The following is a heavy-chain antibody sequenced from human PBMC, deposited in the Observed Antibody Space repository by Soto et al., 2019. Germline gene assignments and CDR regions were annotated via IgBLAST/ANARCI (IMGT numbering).Heavy chain of an antibody. D-gene: IGHD4-4*01. CDR1: GFTFSRFS. Sequence: EVQLVESGGGLVQPGGSLRLSCAASGFTFSRFSVNWVRQAPGKGLEGVSYISSTGNTIYYADSVKGRFTISRDLAKNSLYLQMNNLRDEDTAVYYCARDKDYSIDYWGQGTLVTVSS. J-gene: IGHJ4*02. CDR3: ARDKDYSIDY. CDR2: ISSTGNTI. V-gene: IGHV3-48*02.